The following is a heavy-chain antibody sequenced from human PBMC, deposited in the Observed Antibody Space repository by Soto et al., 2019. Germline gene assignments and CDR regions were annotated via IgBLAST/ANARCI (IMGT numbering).Heavy chain of an antibody. Sequence: SETLSLTCTVSGGSISSYYWSWIRQPPGKGLEWIGYMYYSGSTYYNPSLKSRVTISVDTSKNQFSLKLSSVTAADTAVYYCARVTCSGGSCFYVDVWGKGTTVTVSS. D-gene: IGHD2-15*01. CDR2: MYYSGST. J-gene: IGHJ6*03. CDR3: ARVTCSGGSCFYVDV. V-gene: IGHV4-59*12. CDR1: GGSISSYY.